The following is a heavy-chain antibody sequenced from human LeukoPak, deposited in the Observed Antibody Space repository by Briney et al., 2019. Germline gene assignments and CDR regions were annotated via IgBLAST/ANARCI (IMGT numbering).Heavy chain of an antibody. J-gene: IGHJ4*02. V-gene: IGHV3-23*01. CDR1: GFTFSSYA. D-gene: IGHD6-13*01. CDR2: ISGSGGST. Sequence: GGSLRLSCAAPGFTFSSYAMSWVRQAPGKGLEWVSAISGSGGSTYYADSVKGRFTISRDNSKNTLYLQMNSLRAEDTAVYYCAKDGTGYSSSWVDYWGQGTLVTVSS. CDR3: AKDGTGYSSSWVDY.